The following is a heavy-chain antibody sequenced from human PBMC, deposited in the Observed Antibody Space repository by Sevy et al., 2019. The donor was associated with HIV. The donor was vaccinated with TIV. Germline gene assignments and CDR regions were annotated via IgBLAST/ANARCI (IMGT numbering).Heavy chain of an antibody. D-gene: IGHD2-15*01. CDR1: GFTFNMYW. Sequence: GGSLRLSCAASGFTFNMYWMTWVRQAPGKGLEWVANIKEDGSERNYLDSVKGRFTISRDNAKESLYLQINSLRAEDTAVYYCARHCSGGSCYSLLPHYYYGMDAWGQGTTVTVSS. V-gene: IGHV3-7*01. CDR2: IKEDGSER. CDR3: ARHCSGGSCYSLLPHYYYGMDA. J-gene: IGHJ6*02.